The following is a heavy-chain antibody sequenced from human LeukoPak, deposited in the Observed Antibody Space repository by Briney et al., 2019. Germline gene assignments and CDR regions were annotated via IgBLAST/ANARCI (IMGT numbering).Heavy chain of an antibody. V-gene: IGHV3-30*18. CDR2: ISYDGNNR. CDR1: RFTFSSYG. Sequence: GGSLRLSCAASRFTFSSYGMHWVRQAPGKGLEWVAVISYDGNNRYYADSVKGRFTISRYNSKNTLYLQMNSLRAEDTAVYYCAKVKGEVIGSFDIWGQGTMVTVSS. J-gene: IGHJ3*02. CDR3: AKVKGEVIGSFDI. D-gene: IGHD3-16*01.